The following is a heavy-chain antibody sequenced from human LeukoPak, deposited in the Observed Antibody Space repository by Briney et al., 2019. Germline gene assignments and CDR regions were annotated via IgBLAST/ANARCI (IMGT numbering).Heavy chain of an antibody. Sequence: SETLSLTCTVSGDSINSSTSYWGWVRQPPGRGLEWIATIFYSGSTYYNPSLKTRVTISLDTSKTQFSLKLKSVTAADTAVYYCARVFQFSHFDCWGQGTLVTVSS. V-gene: IGHV4-39*07. CDR1: GDSINSSTSY. CDR2: IFYSGST. D-gene: IGHD5-24*01. J-gene: IGHJ4*02. CDR3: ARVFQFSHFDC.